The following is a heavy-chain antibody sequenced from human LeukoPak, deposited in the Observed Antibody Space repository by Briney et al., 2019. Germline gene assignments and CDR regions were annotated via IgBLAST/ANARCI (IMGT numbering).Heavy chain of an antibody. Sequence: GGSRRRSCAASGLTFSSYGMHWVRQPPGRRLEWEAVVSNDGSNKYYADSVKGLFTISRDNSKNTQYLQMNSLRAEDTAVYYCSLQADDGIRYFDFWGQGTLVTVSS. J-gene: IGHJ4*02. CDR1: GLTFSSYG. CDR2: VSNDGSNK. D-gene: IGHD3-9*01. V-gene: IGHV3-30*03. CDR3: SLQADDGIRYFDF.